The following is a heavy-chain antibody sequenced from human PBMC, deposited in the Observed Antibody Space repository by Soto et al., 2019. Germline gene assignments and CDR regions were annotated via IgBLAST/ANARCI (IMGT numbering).Heavy chain of an antibody. Sequence: GASVKVSCKASGYTFTGYYMHWVRQARGQGLEWMGWINPNSGGTNYAQKFQGWVTMTRDTSISTAYMELSRLRSDDTAVYYCARGKGPDYDYVWGSYRPRRGYYYYGMDVWGQGTTVTVSS. D-gene: IGHD3-16*02. CDR3: ARGKGPDYDYVWGSYRPRRGYYYYGMDV. CDR2: INPNSGGT. CDR1: GYTFTGYY. J-gene: IGHJ6*02. V-gene: IGHV1-2*04.